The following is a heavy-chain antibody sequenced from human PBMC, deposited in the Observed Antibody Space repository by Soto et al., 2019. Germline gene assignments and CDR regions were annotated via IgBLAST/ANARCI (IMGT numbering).Heavy chain of an antibody. CDR1: GFTLSSNG. Sequence: QVQLVESGGGVVQPGRSLRLSCAASGFTLSSNGMHWVRQTPCKGLEWVAVISYDGSNKYYADSVKGRFTISRDNSKNTLYLQMNSLRAEDTAVYYCANIPYSWNGADAFDIWGQGTLVTVSS. D-gene: IGHD1-1*01. CDR3: ANIPYSWNGADAFDI. J-gene: IGHJ3*02. CDR2: ISYDGSNK. V-gene: IGHV3-30*18.